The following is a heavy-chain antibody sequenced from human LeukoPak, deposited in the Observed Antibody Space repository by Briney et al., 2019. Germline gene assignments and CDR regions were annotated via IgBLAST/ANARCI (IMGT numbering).Heavy chain of an antibody. CDR1: VFTLCRDW. Sequence: GGSLILSCAPSVFTLCRDWIQRVRQAPGKGLVWVSRINTDASSTTYADSVKGRFTISRDNAKNTLYLQMNSLRAEDTAVYYCASVYKLVDFDYWGQGTLVTVSS. CDR3: ASVYKLVDFDY. CDR2: INTDASST. V-gene: IGHV3-74*01. D-gene: IGHD6-13*01. J-gene: IGHJ4*02.